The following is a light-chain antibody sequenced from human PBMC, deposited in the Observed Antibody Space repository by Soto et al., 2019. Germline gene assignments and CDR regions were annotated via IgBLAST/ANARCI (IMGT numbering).Light chain of an antibody. CDR3: QHSNNWIT. V-gene: IGKV3-11*01. Sequence: EIVLTQSPATLSLSPGERATISCRASQSVSSYLAWYQQKPGQAPRLLIYDASNRATGIPARFSGSGSGTDFTLTISSLEHEDFEVYYCQHSNNWITLGQGTRLEIK. CDR2: DAS. J-gene: IGKJ5*01. CDR1: QSVSSY.